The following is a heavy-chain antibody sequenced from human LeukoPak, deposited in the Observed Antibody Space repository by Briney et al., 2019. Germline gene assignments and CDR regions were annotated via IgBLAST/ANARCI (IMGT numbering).Heavy chain of an antibody. V-gene: IGHV3-21*01. Sequence: GGSLRLSCAASGFTFSSYSMNWVRQAPGKGLEWASSISSSSSYTYYADSVKGRFTISRDNAKNSLYLQMNSLRAEDTAVYYCARAKTTPFDYWGQGTLVTVSS. CDR3: ARAKTTPFDY. CDR2: ISSSSSYT. CDR1: GFTFSSYS. J-gene: IGHJ4*02. D-gene: IGHD1-1*01.